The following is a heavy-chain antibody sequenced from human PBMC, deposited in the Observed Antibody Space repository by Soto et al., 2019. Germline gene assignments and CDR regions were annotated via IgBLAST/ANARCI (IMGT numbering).Heavy chain of an antibody. Sequence: GGSLRLSCAASGFTFSSYEMNWVRQAPGKGLEWVSYISSSGSTIYYADSVKGRFTISRDNAKNSLYLQMNSLRAEDTAVYYCARDLTYYYDSSGYDQGPYGMDVWGQGTTVTVSS. D-gene: IGHD3-22*01. CDR2: ISSSGSTI. J-gene: IGHJ6*02. V-gene: IGHV3-48*03. CDR1: GFTFSSYE. CDR3: ARDLTYYYDSSGYDQGPYGMDV.